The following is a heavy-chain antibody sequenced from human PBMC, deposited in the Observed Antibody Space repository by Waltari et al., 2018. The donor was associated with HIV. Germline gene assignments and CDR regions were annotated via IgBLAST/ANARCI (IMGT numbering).Heavy chain of an antibody. V-gene: IGHV1-3*01. CDR3: AGDSSSSAIPGDYYYYYGMDV. J-gene: IGHJ6*02. CDR2: INAGNGNT. Sequence: QVQLVQSGAEVKKPGASVQVSCKASGYTLPSYAMHWVRQAPGQRLGWMGWINAGNGNTKYSQKFQGRVTITRDTSASTAYMELSSLRSEDTAVYYCAGDSSSSAIPGDYYYYYGMDVWGQGTTVTVSS. CDR1: GYTLPSYA. D-gene: IGHD6-6*01.